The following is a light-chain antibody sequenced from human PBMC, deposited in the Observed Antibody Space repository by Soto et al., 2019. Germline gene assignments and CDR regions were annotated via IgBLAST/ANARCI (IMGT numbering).Light chain of an antibody. CDR2: GAS. CDR1: ESVTSY. CDR3: QQYGSSGT. Sequence: EIVMTQSPATLSGSPGERATLSCRASESVTSYLAWYQQIPGQPPRLLISGASSRATGIPDRFSGSGSGTDFTLTISRLEPEYFAVYYCQQYGSSGTFGQGTKVDIK. V-gene: IGKV3-20*01. J-gene: IGKJ1*01.